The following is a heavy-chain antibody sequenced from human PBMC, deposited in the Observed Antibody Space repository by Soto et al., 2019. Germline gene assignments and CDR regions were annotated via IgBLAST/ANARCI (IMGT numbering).Heavy chain of an antibody. Sequence: QITLKESGPTLVKPTQTLTLTCTFSGFSLSTSGVGVGWIRQPPGKALEWLALIYWDDDKRYSPSLKSRLTITKDTSKNQVVLTMTNMDPVDTATYYCAHKLYPTYYYDSSGYKVEVGYFDLWGRGTLVTVSS. D-gene: IGHD3-22*01. J-gene: IGHJ2*01. CDR3: AHKLYPTYYYDSSGYKVEVGYFDL. V-gene: IGHV2-5*02. CDR2: IYWDDDK. CDR1: GFSLSTSGVG.